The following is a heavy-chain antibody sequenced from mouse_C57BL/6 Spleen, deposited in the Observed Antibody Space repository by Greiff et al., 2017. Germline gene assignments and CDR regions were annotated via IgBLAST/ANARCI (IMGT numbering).Heavy chain of an antibody. Sequence: QVQLQQPGAELVKPGASVKLSCKASGYTFTSYWMQWVKQRPGQGLEWIGEIDPSDSSTNYNQKFKGKATLTVDTSSSTAYMQLSSLTSEDSAVYYCASGGYAIDYWGQGTSVTVSS. CDR3: ASGGYAIDY. J-gene: IGHJ4*01. CDR1: GYTFTSYW. V-gene: IGHV1-50*01. CDR2: IDPSDSST.